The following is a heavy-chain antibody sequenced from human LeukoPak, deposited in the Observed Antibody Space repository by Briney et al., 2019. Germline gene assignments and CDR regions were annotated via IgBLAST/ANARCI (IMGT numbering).Heavy chain of an antibody. J-gene: IGHJ3*01. CDR2: ISGSGGST. CDR1: GFTFSSYA. Sequence: GGSLRLSCAASGFTFSSYAMCWVRHAPGKGLEWVSGISGSGGSTYYADSVKGRFTISRDNSKNTLYLQMNSLRAEDTAVYYCAKGKWLSTIGAFDFWGQGTMVTVSS. CDR3: AKGKWLSTIGAFDF. V-gene: IGHV3-23*01. D-gene: IGHD3-22*01.